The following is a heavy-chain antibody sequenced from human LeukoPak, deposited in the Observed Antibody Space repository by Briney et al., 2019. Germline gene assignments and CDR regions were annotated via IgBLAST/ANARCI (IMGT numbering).Heavy chain of an antibody. V-gene: IGHV1-69*04. CDR3: ASYGSGSYHLDY. Sequence: SVKVSCKASGGTFSSYAISWVRQAPGQGLEWMGRIIPILGIANYAQKFQGRVTITADKSTSTAYMEQSSLRSEDTAVYYCASYGSGSYHLDYWGQGTLVTVSS. J-gene: IGHJ4*02. D-gene: IGHD3-10*01. CDR1: GGTFSSYA. CDR2: IIPILGIA.